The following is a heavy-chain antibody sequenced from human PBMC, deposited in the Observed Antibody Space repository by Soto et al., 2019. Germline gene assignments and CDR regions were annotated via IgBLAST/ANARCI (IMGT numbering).Heavy chain of an antibody. Sequence: QVQLVQSGSEVKKPGSSVKVSCKASGGSFSSNPISWVRQAPGQGLEWMAGIIPIFATVHYAQKFQGRVTITADESTGTAYMELTRLRSEVTAVYFGASGCRGYSSAHRYYFDYWGQGTLVIVSS. V-gene: IGHV1-69*01. CDR3: ASGCRGYSSAHRYYFDY. D-gene: IGHD5-18*01. CDR2: IIPIFATV. J-gene: IGHJ4*02. CDR1: GGSFSSNP.